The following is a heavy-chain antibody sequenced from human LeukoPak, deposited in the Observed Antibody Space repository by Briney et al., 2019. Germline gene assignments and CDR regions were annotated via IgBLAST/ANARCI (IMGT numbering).Heavy chain of an antibody. CDR2: INHSGST. D-gene: IGHD3-22*01. Sequence: SETLSLTCAVYGGSFSGYYWSWIRQPPGKGLEWIGEINHSGSTNYNPSLKSRVTISVDTSKSQFSLKLSSVTAADTAVYYCARRRPYYDSSPGTVDYWGQGTLVTVSS. CDR1: GGSFSGYY. V-gene: IGHV4-34*01. CDR3: ARRRPYYDSSPGTVDY. J-gene: IGHJ4*02.